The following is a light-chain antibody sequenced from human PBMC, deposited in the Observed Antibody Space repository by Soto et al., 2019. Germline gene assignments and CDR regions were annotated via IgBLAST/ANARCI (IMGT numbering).Light chain of an antibody. CDR1: QSVGSD. V-gene: IGKV3-20*01. J-gene: IGKJ1*01. CDR2: GAS. CDR3: QQYGSSGT. Sequence: EIVMTQSPATLSVSPGERATLSCRASQSVGSDLAWYQQKPGQAPSLVIYGASSRATGIPDRFSGSGSGTEFTLTISRLEPEDFAVYYCQQYGSSGTFGQGTKVDIK.